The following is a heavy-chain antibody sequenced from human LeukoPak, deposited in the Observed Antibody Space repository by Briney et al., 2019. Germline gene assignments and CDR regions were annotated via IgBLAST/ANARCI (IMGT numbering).Heavy chain of an antibody. D-gene: IGHD3-10*01. J-gene: IGHJ4*02. CDR1: GFTFSSYG. V-gene: IGHV3-30*02. Sequence: PGGSLRLSCAASGFTFSSYGMHWVRQAPGTGLEWVAFIRYDGSNKYYADSVKGRFTTSRDNSKNSLYLQMNSLRAEDTAVYCCARDRAAYGSGSLGYWGQGTLVTASS. CDR2: IRYDGSNK. CDR3: ARDRAAYGSGSLGY.